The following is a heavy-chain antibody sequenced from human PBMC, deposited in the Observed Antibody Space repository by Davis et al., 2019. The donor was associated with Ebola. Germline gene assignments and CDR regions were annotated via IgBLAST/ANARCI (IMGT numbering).Heavy chain of an antibody. Sequence: SVKVSCKASGYTFTSYGISWVRQAPGQGLEWMGRIIPILGIANYAQKFQGRVTIIADESTSTAYMELSSLTYEDTAVYYCAGNGRRIVAYFDNWGQGTLVTVSS. D-gene: IGHD2-8*01. CDR1: GYTFTSYG. CDR2: IIPILGIA. CDR3: AGNGRRIVAYFDN. J-gene: IGHJ4*02. V-gene: IGHV1-69*04.